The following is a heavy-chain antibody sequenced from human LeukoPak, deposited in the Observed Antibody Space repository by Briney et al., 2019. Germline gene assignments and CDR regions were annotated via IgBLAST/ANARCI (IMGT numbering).Heavy chain of an antibody. CDR1: GFTFSSYG. CDR3: AKDLRYYDSSGYSDY. CDR2: ISYDGSNK. J-gene: IGHJ4*02. Sequence: GRSLRLSCAASGFTFSSYGMHWVRQAPGKGLEWVAVISYDGSNKYYADSVKGRFTISRDNSKNTLYLQMNSLRAEDTAVHYCAKDLRYYDSSGYSDYWGQGTLVTVSS. V-gene: IGHV3-30*18. D-gene: IGHD3-22*01.